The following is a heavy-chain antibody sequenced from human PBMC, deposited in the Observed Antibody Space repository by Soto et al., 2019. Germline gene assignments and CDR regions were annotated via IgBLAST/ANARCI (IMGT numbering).Heavy chain of an antibody. V-gene: IGHV1-24*01. CDR1: GYTLTELS. D-gene: IGHD3-3*01. Sequence: ASVKVACKVSGYTLTELSMHWVRQVPGKGLEWMGGFDPEDGETIYAQKFQGRVTMTEDTSTDTAYLELSSLRSEDTAVYYCATSRFLVSYGMDVWGQGTTVTVSS. J-gene: IGHJ6*02. CDR2: FDPEDGET. CDR3: ATSRFLVSYGMDV.